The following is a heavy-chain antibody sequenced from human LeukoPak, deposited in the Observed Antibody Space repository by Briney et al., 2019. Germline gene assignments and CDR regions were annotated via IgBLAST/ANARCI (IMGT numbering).Heavy chain of an antibody. Sequence: ASVKVSCKVSGYTFTDYYMHWVQQAPGKGLEWMGLVDPEDGETIYAEKFQGRVTMTRDTSTSTVYMELSSLRSEDTAVYYCARAIFGIAAAGRAYYFDYWGQGTLVTVSS. D-gene: IGHD6-13*01. J-gene: IGHJ4*02. CDR3: ARAIFGIAAAGRAYYFDY. CDR1: GYTFTDYY. CDR2: VDPEDGET. V-gene: IGHV1-69-2*01.